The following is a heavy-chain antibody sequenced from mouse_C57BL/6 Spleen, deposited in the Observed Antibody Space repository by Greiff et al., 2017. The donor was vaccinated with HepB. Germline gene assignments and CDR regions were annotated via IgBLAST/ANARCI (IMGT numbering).Heavy chain of an antibody. CDR1: GYTFTSYW. D-gene: IGHD1-1*01. CDR2: IDPSDSYT. CDR3: ARYCYGSSLYYFDY. J-gene: IGHJ2*01. Sequence: QVQLQQSGAELVMPGASVKLSCKASGYTFTSYWMHWVKQRPGQGLEWIGEIDPSDSYTNYNQKFKGKSTLTVDKSSSTAYMQLSSLTSEDSAVYYCARYCYGSSLYYFDYWGQGTTLTVSS. V-gene: IGHV1-69*01.